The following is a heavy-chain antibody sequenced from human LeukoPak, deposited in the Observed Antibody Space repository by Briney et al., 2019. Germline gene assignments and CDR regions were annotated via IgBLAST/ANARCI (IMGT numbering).Heavy chain of an antibody. D-gene: IGHD2/OR15-2a*01. CDR3: ARHLRNSFFDY. V-gene: IGHV4-59*08. Sequence: PSETLSLTCTVFGGSLSNYYWSWIRQPPGKGLEWFGYIYYSGSTSYYPSLECRVTISVDTSKTQFSLKLSSVTAADTAVYYCARHLRNSFFDYWGQGTLGTVSS. CDR2: IYYSGST. J-gene: IGHJ4*02. CDR1: GGSLSNYY.